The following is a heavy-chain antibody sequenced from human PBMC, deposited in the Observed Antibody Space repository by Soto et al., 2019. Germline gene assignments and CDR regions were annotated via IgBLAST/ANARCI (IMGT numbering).Heavy chain of an antibody. D-gene: IGHD6-6*01. J-gene: IGHJ1*01. V-gene: IGHV5-51*01. Sequence: GESLKISCKGSGYRFPSYWIGWVRQMPGKGLEWMGIIYPGDSDTRYSPSFQGQVTISADKSISTAYLQWTSLKASDTAIYYCAKFKDSTSVQYLQYCGQGTSVTVSS. CDR3: AKFKDSTSVQYLQY. CDR2: IYPGDSDT. CDR1: GYRFPSYW.